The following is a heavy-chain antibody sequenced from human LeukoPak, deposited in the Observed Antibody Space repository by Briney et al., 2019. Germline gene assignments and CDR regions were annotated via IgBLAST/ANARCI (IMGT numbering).Heavy chain of an antibody. D-gene: IGHD4-23*01. CDR1: GYTFTSYG. CDR2: ISAYNGNT. V-gene: IGHV1-18*01. J-gene: IGHJ4*02. Sequence: ASVKVSCKASGYTFTSYGISWVRQAPGQGLEWMGWISAYNGNTNYAQKLQGRVTMTTDTSTSTAYMELRSLRSDDTAVYYCARSHQINKINGGNSGIGYWGQGTLVTVSS. CDR3: ARSHQINKINGGNSGIGY.